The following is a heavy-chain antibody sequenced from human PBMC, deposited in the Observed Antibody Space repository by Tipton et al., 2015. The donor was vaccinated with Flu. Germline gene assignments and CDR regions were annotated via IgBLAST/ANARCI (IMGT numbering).Heavy chain of an antibody. CDR1: GFTFSSYS. Sequence: SLRLSCAASGFTFSSYSMNWVRQAPGKGLEWVSSISSSSSYIYYADSVKGRFTISRDNAKNSLYLQMNSLRAEDTAVYYCARGLGGYCSGGSCNYYYMDVWGKGTTVTVSS. CDR2: ISSSSSYI. J-gene: IGHJ6*03. CDR3: ARGLGGYCSGGSCNYYYMDV. D-gene: IGHD2-15*01. V-gene: IGHV3-21*01.